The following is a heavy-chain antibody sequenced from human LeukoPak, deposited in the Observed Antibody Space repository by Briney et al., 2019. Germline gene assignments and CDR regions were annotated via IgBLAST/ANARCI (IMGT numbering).Heavy chain of an antibody. CDR1: RFTFDDYT. CDR3: AKDMRDYYYYMDV. Sequence: PGGSLRLSCAASRFTFDDYTMHWVRQAPGKGLEWVTGISWNSGSIGYADSVKGRFTISGDNAKNSLYLQMNSLRAEDTALYYCAKDMRDYYYYMDVWGKGTTVTVSS. J-gene: IGHJ6*03. CDR2: ISWNSGSI. V-gene: IGHV3-9*01.